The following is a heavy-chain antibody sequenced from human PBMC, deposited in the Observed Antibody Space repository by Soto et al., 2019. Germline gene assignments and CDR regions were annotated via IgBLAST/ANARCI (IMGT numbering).Heavy chain of an antibody. Sequence: QVQLQESGPGLVKPSETLSLTCTVSGGSVSSGSYYWSWIRQPPGKGLEWIGYIYYSGSTNYNPSLKSRVTISVDTSKNQFSLKLSSVTAADTAVYYCARDGGVGAIYYYYGMDVWGQGTTVTVSS. V-gene: IGHV4-61*01. CDR3: ARDGGVGAIYYYYGMDV. J-gene: IGHJ6*02. CDR1: GGSVSSGSYY. D-gene: IGHD1-26*01. CDR2: IYYSGST.